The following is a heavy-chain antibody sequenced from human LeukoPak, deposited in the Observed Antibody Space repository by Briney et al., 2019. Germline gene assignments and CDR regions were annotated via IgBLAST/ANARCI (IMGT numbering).Heavy chain of an antibody. CDR2: IIPIFGTA. J-gene: IGHJ4*02. CDR3: ARSSEGYYDSSGYSYFDY. D-gene: IGHD3-22*01. V-gene: IGHV1-69*01. Sequence: SVKVSCKASGATFSSYAISWVRQAPGQGLEWMGGIIPIFGTANYAQKFQGRVTITADESTSTAYMELSSLRSEDTAVYYCARSSEGYYDSSGYSYFDYWGQGTLVTVSS. CDR1: GATFSSYA.